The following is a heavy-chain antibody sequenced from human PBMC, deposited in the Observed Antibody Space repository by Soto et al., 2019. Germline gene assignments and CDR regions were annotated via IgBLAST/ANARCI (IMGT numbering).Heavy chain of an antibody. CDR2: TYYRSRWYN. J-gene: IGHJ6*03. CDR3: AGTTSHQWYYMDV. CDR1: GDSVSSNSAA. Sequence: PSQTLSLTCVISGDSVSSNSAAWNWIRLSPSRGLEWLARTYYRSRWYNDYEVSVRSRITVNPDTSKNQFSLQLTSVTPEDTAVYYCAGTTSHQWYYMDVWGKGTTVTVSS. V-gene: IGHV6-1*01. D-gene: IGHD1-7*01.